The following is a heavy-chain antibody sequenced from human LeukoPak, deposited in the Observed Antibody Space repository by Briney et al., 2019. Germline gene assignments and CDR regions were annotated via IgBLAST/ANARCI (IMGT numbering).Heavy chain of an antibody. CDR3: AVGYSYGTYYFDY. CDR1: GYSFTSYW. CDR2: IDPSDSYT. J-gene: IGHJ4*02. D-gene: IGHD5-18*01. V-gene: IGHV5-10-1*01. Sequence: GESLRISCKGSGYSFTSYWISWVRQLPGKGLEWMGRIDPSDSYTNYSPSFQGHVTISADKSISTAYLQWSSLKASDTATYYCAVGYSYGTYYFDYWGQGTLVTVSS.